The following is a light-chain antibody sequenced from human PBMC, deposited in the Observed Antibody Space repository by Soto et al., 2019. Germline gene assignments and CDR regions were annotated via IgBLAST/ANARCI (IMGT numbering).Light chain of an antibody. CDR3: AAWDDSLNGLVV. V-gene: IGLV1-44*01. CDR2: GNN. J-gene: IGLJ2*01. CDR1: SSNIGSNT. Sequence: LTQPPSASGTPGQRVTISCSGSSSNIGSNTVNWYQQLPGTAPKLLIYGNNQRPSGVPDRFSGSKSGTSASLAIRGLQSEDEADYHCAAWDDSLNGLVVFGGGTKLTVL.